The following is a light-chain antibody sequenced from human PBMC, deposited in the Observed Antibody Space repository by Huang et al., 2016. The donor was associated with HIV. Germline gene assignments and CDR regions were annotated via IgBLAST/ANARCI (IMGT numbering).Light chain of an antibody. J-gene: IGKJ4*01. V-gene: IGKV3-15*01. Sequence: IVMTQTPATLPVSPGGRATLSCRASQSVSTNLAWYQQKPGQTPRLIIYGSTTRATGVPARFSGSGSGTDFTLTINSLQSEDFVIYYCQQYNNWHLTFGGGTKV. CDR2: GST. CDR3: QQYNNWHLT. CDR1: QSVSTN.